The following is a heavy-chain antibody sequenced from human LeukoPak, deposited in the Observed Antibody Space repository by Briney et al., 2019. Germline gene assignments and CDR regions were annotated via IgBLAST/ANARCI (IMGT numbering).Heavy chain of an antibody. CDR3: AREATVTTGRGGLAGMDV. Sequence: PGGSLRLSCAASGFTFSSYEMNWVRQAPGKGLEWVSYISSSGSTIYYAESVKGRFTISRDNAKNSLYLQMNSLRAEDTAVYYCAREATVTTGRGGLAGMDVWGQGTTVTVSS. CDR2: ISSSGSTI. D-gene: IGHD4-17*01. V-gene: IGHV3-48*03. J-gene: IGHJ6*02. CDR1: GFTFSSYE.